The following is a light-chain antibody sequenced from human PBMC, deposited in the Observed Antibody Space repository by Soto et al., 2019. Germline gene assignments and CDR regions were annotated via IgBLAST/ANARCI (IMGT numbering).Light chain of an antibody. V-gene: IGKV3-15*01. CDR3: QQHSKWPIT. CDR2: GIS. Sequence: EIVMTQSPGTLSLSPGETATLSCRASQTIGRNYLAWYQQKPGQAPRLLIYGISTRAADIPARFSGSGSGTDFTLTIRSLRSEDCAVYYCQQHSKWPITFGQGTRLEI. CDR1: QTIGRN. J-gene: IGKJ5*01.